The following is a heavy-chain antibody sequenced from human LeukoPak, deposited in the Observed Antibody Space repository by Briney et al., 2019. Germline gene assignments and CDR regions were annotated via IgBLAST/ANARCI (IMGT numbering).Heavy chain of an antibody. Sequence: ASVKVSCKASGGTFSSYAISWVRQAPGQGLEWMGGIIPTFGTANYAQKFQGRVTITTDESTSTVYMELSSLRSEDTAVYYCASPDHYSNYSSGLFGPYYYYTDVWGKGTTVTVSS. CDR3: ASPDHYSNYSSGLFGPYYYYTDV. CDR2: IIPTFGTA. D-gene: IGHD4-11*01. CDR1: GGTFSSYA. J-gene: IGHJ6*03. V-gene: IGHV1-69*05.